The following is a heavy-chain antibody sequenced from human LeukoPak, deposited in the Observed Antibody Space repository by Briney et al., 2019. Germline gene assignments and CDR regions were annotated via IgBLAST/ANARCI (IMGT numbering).Heavy chain of an antibody. V-gene: IGHV4-38-2*01. CDR2: IYHSGST. CDR1: GYSISSGYY. D-gene: IGHD5-18*01. Sequence: SETLSLTYAVPGYSISSGYYWGWIRQPPGKGLEWIGSIYHSGSTYYNPPLKSRVTISVDTSKNQFSLKLSSVTAADTAVYYCAKDTAMDHYYFDYWGQGTLVTVSS. CDR3: AKDTAMDHYYFDY. J-gene: IGHJ4*02.